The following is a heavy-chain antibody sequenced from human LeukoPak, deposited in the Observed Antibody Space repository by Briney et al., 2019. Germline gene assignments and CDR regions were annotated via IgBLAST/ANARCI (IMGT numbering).Heavy chain of an antibody. CDR3: ARGYSSSWYFNWFDP. D-gene: IGHD6-13*01. V-gene: IGHV4-4*07. CDR1: GGSLSSYY. J-gene: IGHJ5*02. CDR2: IYTSGST. Sequence: SETLSLTCTVSGGSLSSYYWNWIRQPAGKGLEWIGRIYTSGSTNYNPSLKSRVTMSVDTSKNQFSLKLSSVTAADTAVYYCARGYSSSWYFNWFDPWGQGTLVTVSS.